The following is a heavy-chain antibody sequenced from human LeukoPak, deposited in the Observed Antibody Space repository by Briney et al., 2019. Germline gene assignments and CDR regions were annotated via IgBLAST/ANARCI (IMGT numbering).Heavy chain of an antibody. Sequence: ASVKVSCKASGYTFTNYYIHWVPQAPGQGLEWMVIINSSGGSTNYAQKFQGRVTMTRDTSTNSVYMELSSLRSEDTAVYYCARPTWFGGNPSGAFDIWCQGTMVTVSS. CDR2: INSSGGST. CDR1: GYTFTNYY. D-gene: IGHD4-23*01. CDR3: ARPTWFGGNPSGAFDI. J-gene: IGHJ3*02. V-gene: IGHV1-46*01.